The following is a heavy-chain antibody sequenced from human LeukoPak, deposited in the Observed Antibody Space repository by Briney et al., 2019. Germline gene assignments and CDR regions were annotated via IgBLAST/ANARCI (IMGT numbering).Heavy chain of an antibody. J-gene: IGHJ4*02. Sequence: PSETLSLTCTVSGGSISSYYCSWIRQPPGKGLEWIGYISYSGSTNYNPSLKSRVTISVDTSKNQFSLKLSSVTAADTAVYYCARGRIGGPKAPFDYWGQGTLVTVSS. CDR1: GGSISSYY. CDR3: ARGRIGGPKAPFDY. CDR2: ISYSGST. V-gene: IGHV4-59*01. D-gene: IGHD3-16*01.